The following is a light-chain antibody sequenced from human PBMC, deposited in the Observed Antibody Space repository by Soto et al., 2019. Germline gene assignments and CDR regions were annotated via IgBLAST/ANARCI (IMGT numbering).Light chain of an antibody. Sequence: QSALTQPASVSGSPGQSITISCTGTISDIGTYNYVSWYQQHPGKAPKLIIYGVNHRPSGVSHRFSGSKSGNTASLTISGLQAEDEADYYCTSYITGDTYVVSGGGTKLTVL. CDR2: GVN. CDR1: ISDIGTYNY. J-gene: IGLJ2*01. V-gene: IGLV2-14*01. CDR3: TSYITGDTYVV.